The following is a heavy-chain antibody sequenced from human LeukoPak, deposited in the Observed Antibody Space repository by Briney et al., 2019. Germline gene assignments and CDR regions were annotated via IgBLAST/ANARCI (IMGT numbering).Heavy chain of an antibody. J-gene: IGHJ4*02. CDR1: GGSFSGYY. CDR3: AREMGLKNYYDSSGYQ. Sequence: PSETLSLTCAVYGGSFSGYYWSWIRQPPGKGLEWIGEINHSGSTYYNPSLKSRVTISVDTSKNQFSLKLSSVTAADTAVYYCAREMGLKNYYDSSGYQWGQGTLVTVSS. V-gene: IGHV4-34*01. CDR2: INHSGST. D-gene: IGHD3-22*01.